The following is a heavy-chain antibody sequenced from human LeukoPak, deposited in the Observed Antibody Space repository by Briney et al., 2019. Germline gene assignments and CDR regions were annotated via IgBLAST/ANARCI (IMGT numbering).Heavy chain of an antibody. CDR2: IYYSGST. CDR3: ASRYSYGYWFDP. V-gene: IGHV4-31*03. CDR1: GGSISSGGYY. Sequence: SETLSLTCTVSGGSISSGGYYWSWIRQHPGKGLEWIGYIYYSGSTYYNPSLKSRVTISVDTSKDQFSLKLSSVTAADTAVYYCASRYSYGYWFDPWGQGTLVTVSS. J-gene: IGHJ5*02. D-gene: IGHD5-18*01.